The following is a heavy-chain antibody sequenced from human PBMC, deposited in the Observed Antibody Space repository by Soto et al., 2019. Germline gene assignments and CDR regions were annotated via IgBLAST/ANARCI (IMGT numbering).Heavy chain of an antibody. CDR1: GFSFSSSA. V-gene: IGHV3-23*01. Sequence: VQLWDSGGGLVQPGGSLRLSCAASGFSFSSSAMSWVRQAPGKRLEWVSTVRESGGTTHYADPVKGRFTISRDTSNNIRFLQMNSLRAEDTAIYYCTKDSHWAIISPTSDYWGQGTLVTVSS. J-gene: IGHJ4*02. CDR3: TKDSHWAIISPTSDY. D-gene: IGHD2-2*01. CDR2: VRESGGTT.